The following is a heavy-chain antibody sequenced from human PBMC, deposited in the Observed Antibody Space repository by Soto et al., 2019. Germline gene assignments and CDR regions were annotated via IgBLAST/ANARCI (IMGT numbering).Heavy chain of an antibody. CDR3: ASSRWERWFDP. J-gene: IGHJ5*02. CDR2: INSDGSST. V-gene: IGHV3-74*01. D-gene: IGHD1-26*01. Sequence: PGGSLRLSCAASGFTFSSYWMYWVRQAPGKGLVWVSRINSDGSSTSYADSVKGRFTISRDNAKNTLYLQMNSLRAEDTAVYYCASSRWERWFDPWGQGTLVTVSS. CDR1: GFTFSSYW.